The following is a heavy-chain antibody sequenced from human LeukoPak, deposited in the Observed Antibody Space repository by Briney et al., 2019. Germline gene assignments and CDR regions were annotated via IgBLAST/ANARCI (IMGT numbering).Heavy chain of an antibody. CDR2: ISAYNGNT. CDR1: GYTFTSYG. CDR3: ARVEGYCTNVVCYARVVYSSSLDY. D-gene: IGHD2-8*01. V-gene: IGHV1-18*01. Sequence: ASVKVSCKASGYTFTSYGISWVRQAPGQGLEWMGWISAYNGNTNYAQKLQGRVTMTTDTSTSTAYMGLRSLRSDGTAGYYCARVEGYCTNVVCYARVVYSSSLDYWGQGTLVPVSP. J-gene: IGHJ4*02.